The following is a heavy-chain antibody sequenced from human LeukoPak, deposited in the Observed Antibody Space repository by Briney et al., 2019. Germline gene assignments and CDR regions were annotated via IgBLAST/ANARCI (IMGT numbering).Heavy chain of an antibody. Sequence: GGSLRLSCAASGFTFSGYSMNWVRQAPGKGLEWVSSISSSSSYIYYADSVKGRFTISRDNAKNSLYLQMNSLRAEDTAVYYCARDPGYSGYDYVPEISSGDYWGQGTLVTVSS. D-gene: IGHD5-12*01. J-gene: IGHJ4*02. CDR3: ARDPGYSGYDYVPEISSGDY. CDR2: ISSSSSYI. V-gene: IGHV3-21*01. CDR1: GFTFSGYS.